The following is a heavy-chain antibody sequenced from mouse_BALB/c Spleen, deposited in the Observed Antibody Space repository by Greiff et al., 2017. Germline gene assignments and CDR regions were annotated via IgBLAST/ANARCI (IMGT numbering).Heavy chain of an antibody. V-gene: IGHV1-4*02. CDR1: GYTFTSYT. J-gene: IGHJ4*01. CDR2: INPSSGYT. CDR3: ARWAPRVNGFYAMDY. Sequence: QVQLKESAAELARPGASVKMSCKASGYTFTSYTMHWVKQRPGQGLEWIGYINPSSGYTEYNQKFKDKTTLTADKSSSTAYMQLSSLTSEDSAVYYCARWAPRVNGFYAMDYWGQGTSVTVSS. D-gene: IGHD2-1*01.